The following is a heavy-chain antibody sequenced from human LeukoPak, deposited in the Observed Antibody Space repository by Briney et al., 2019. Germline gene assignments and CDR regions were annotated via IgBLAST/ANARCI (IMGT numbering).Heavy chain of an antibody. CDR3: AKDPRYCSGGSCYSEFDY. D-gene: IGHD2-15*01. J-gene: IGHJ4*02. CDR2: ISGSGGST. Sequence: GGSLRLSCAASGFTFSSYAMSWVRQAPGKGLEWVSAISGSGGSTYYADSVKGRFTISRGNSKNTLYLQMNSLRAEDTAVYYCAKDPRYCSGGSCYSEFDYWGQGTLVTVSS. CDR1: GFTFSSYA. V-gene: IGHV3-23*01.